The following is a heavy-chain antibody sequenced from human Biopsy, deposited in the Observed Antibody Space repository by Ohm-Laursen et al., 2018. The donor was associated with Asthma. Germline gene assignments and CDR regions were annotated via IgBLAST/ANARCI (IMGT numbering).Heavy chain of an antibody. CDR1: GFTFSSYS. CDR2: ISSSSSYI. V-gene: IGHV3-21*01. Sequence: SLRLSCAASGFTFSSYSMNWVRQAPGKGLEWVSSISSSSSYIYYADSVRGRFTISRDTSKDHLYLQMTNLRAEDTAVYYCARDGGYGYLYGMDVWGQGTTVTVSS. D-gene: IGHD5-18*01. CDR3: ARDGGYGYLYGMDV. J-gene: IGHJ6*02.